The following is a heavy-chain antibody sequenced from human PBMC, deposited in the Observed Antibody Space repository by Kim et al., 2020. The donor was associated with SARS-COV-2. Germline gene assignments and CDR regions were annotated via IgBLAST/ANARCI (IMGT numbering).Heavy chain of an antibody. CDR3: ARHPPRTGDYGMDV. V-gene: IGHV4-39*01. CDR1: GGSISSSSYY. CDR2: IYYSGST. Sequence: SETLSLTCTVSGGSISSSSYYWGWIRQPPGKGLEWIGSIYYSGSTYYNPSLKSRVTISVDTSKNQFSLKLSSVTAADTAVYYCARHPPRTGDYGMDVWGQGTTVTVSS. J-gene: IGHJ6*02. D-gene: IGHD3-10*01.